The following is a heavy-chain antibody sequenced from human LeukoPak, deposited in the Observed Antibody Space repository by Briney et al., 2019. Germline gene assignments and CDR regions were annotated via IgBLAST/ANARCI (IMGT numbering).Heavy chain of an antibody. V-gene: IGHV4-59*01. CDR2: IYYSGST. CDR3: ARVRYCSGGSCSPFDY. Sequence: PSETLSLTCTVSGGSISSYYWSWIRQPPGKGLEWIGYIYYSGSTNYNPSLKSRVTISVDTSKNQFSLKLSSVTAADTAVYYCARVRYCSGGSCSPFDYRGQGTLVTVSS. D-gene: IGHD2-15*01. J-gene: IGHJ4*02. CDR1: GGSISSYY.